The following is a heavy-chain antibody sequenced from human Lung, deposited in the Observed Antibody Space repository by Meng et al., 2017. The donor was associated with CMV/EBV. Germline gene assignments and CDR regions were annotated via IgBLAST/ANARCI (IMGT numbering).Heavy chain of an antibody. CDR1: GFTFSSYS. Sequence: GGSLRLSCAASGFTFSSYSMNWVRQAPGKGLEWVASISSSSSYIYYADSVKGRFTISRDNAKNSLYLQMNSLRAEDTAVYYCARDPPDWNYPRSYAFDIWGKGTXVTVSS. D-gene: IGHD1-7*01. CDR2: ISSSSSYI. CDR3: ARDPPDWNYPRSYAFDI. J-gene: IGHJ3*02. V-gene: IGHV3-21*01.